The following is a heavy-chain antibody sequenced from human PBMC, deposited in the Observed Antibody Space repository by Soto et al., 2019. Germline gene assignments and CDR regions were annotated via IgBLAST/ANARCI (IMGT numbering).Heavy chain of an antibody. V-gene: IGHV4-30-2*01. J-gene: IGHJ6*02. CDR3: ARAPPGPSPRWDV. D-gene: IGHD3-10*01. CDR1: GGSMSRGGQS. Sequence: QVVLQESGPGLVKPSQTLSLTCAVSGGSMSRGGQSWSWIRQPPGKGLEWLGFIYYTGSTYYNPSLRIRVTLSVDRSKIQFSLNLTSVTAADTAMYFCARAPPGPSPRWDVWGQGTTVTVSS. CDR2: IYYTGST.